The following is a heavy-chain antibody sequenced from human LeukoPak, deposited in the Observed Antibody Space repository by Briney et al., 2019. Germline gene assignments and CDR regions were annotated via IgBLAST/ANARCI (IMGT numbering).Heavy chain of an antibody. CDR1: EFTFSSYA. Sequence: PGGSLRLSCAASEFTFSSYAMHWVRQAPGKGLEYVSAISSNGGSTYYANSVKGRFTISRDNSKNTLYLQMGSLRAEDMAVYYCARDSTGYSSSWYNFDYWGQGTLVTVSS. J-gene: IGHJ4*02. V-gene: IGHV3-64*01. D-gene: IGHD6-13*01. CDR2: ISSNGGST. CDR3: ARDSTGYSSSWYNFDY.